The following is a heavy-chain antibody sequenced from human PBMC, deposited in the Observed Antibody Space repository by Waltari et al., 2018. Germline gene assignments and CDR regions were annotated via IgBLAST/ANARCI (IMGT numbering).Heavy chain of an antibody. D-gene: IGHD3-10*01. J-gene: IGHJ3*02. Sequence: QVQLQESGPGLVKPSQTLSLTCTVSGGSISSGSYYWSWIRQPAGKGLEWIGYIYTSGSTNYNPSLRSRLTISVDTSNNQFSLKLSSVTAADTAVYYCARDPPQLADAFDIWGQGTMVTVSS. CDR2: IYTSGST. CDR3: ARDPPQLADAFDI. CDR1: GGSISSGSYY. V-gene: IGHV4-61*09.